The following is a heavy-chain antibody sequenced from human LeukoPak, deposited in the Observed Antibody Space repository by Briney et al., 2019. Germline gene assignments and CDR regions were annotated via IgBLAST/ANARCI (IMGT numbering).Heavy chain of an antibody. D-gene: IGHD3-22*01. CDR2: MDPNSGNA. Sequence: ASVKVSCKASGYTFTTYDINWVRQATGQGLEWMGWMDPNSGNAGYAQKFQGRVTMTRNTSIRTAYMELSSLRSEDTAVYYCARTYYYDSADFRILYGMDVWGQGTTVTVSS. J-gene: IGHJ6*02. CDR3: ARTYYYDSADFRILYGMDV. CDR1: GYTFTTYD. V-gene: IGHV1-8*01.